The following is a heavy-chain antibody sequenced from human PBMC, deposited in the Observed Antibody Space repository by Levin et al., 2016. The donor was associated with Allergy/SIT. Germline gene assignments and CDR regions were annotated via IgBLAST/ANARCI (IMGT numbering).Heavy chain of an antibody. J-gene: IGHJ6*02. CDR2: ISSSSSYI. CDR1: GFTFSSYS. D-gene: IGHD6-13*01. V-gene: IGHV3-21*01. Sequence: GGSLRLSCAASGFTFSSYSMNWVRQAPGKGLEWVSSISSSSSYIYYADSVKGRFTISRGNAKNSLYLQMNSLRAEDTAVYYCARYSSKYGMDVWGQGTTVTVSS. CDR3: ARYSSKYGMDV.